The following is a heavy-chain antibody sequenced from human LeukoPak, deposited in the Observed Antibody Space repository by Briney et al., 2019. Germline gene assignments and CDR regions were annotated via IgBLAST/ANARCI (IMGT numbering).Heavy chain of an antibody. CDR1: GYTFTSYA. Sequence: GASVKVSCKASGYTFTSYAMHWVRQAPGQRLEWMGWINAGNGNTKYSQKFQGRVTITRDTSASTAYMELSSLRSEDTAVYYCARGAAVAAELDYWGQGTLVTVSS. CDR3: ARGAAVAAELDY. D-gene: IGHD6-19*01. J-gene: IGHJ4*02. CDR2: INAGNGNT. V-gene: IGHV1-3*01.